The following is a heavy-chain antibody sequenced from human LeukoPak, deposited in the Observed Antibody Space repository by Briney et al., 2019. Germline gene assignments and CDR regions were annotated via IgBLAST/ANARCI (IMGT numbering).Heavy chain of an antibody. V-gene: IGHV1-58*01. CDR3: ARVERGIAARFDY. J-gene: IGHJ4*02. CDR1: GFTFTSSA. D-gene: IGHD6-13*01. Sequence: SVKVSCKASGFTFTSSAVQWVRQARGQRLEWIGWIVVGSGNTNYAQKFQERVTITRDMSTSTAYMELSSLRSEDTAVYYCARVERGIAARFDYWGQGTLVTVSS. CDR2: IVVGSGNT.